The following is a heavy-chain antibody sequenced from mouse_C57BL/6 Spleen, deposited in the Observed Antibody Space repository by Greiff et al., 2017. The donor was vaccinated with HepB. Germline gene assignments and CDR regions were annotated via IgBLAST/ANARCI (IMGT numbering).Heavy chain of an antibody. CDR2: IYPGSGNT. Sequence: QVQLQHSGAELVRPGASVKLSCKASGYTFTDYYINWVKQRPGQGLEWIARIYPGSGNTYYNEKFKGKATLTAEKSSSTAYMQLSSLTSEDSAVYFCAREGYYGSSYRYYAMDYWGQGTSVTVSS. CDR1: GYTFTDYY. CDR3: AREGYYGSSYRYYAMDY. J-gene: IGHJ4*01. V-gene: IGHV1-76*01. D-gene: IGHD1-1*01.